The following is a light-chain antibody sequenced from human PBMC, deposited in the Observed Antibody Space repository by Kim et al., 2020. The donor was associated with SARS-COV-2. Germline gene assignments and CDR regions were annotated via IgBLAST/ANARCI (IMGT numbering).Light chain of an antibody. CDR3: QVWDSISDHWV. V-gene: IGLV3-21*04. CDR1: NIGSYS. J-gene: IGLJ3*02. CDR2: FDS. Sequence: PGKTARITCGGNNIGSYSVHWYQQRPGQAPVLVIYFDSDRPSGIPERFSGSTSGNTATLTISRVEAGDEADYYCQVWDSISDHWVFGGGTQLTVL.